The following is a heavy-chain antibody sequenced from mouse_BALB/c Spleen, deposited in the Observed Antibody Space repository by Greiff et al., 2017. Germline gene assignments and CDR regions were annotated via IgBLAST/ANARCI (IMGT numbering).Heavy chain of an antibody. CDR2: ISSGGST. J-gene: IGHJ4*01. D-gene: IGHD1-1*01. CDR3: ARGYYGSSSNYYAMDY. V-gene: IGHV5-6-5*01. CDR1: GFTFSSYA. Sequence: EVMLVESGGGLVKPGGSLKLSCAASGFTFSSYAMSWVRQTPEKRLEWVASISSGGSTYYPDSVKGRFTISRDNARNILYLQMSSLRSEDTAMYYCARGYYGSSSNYYAMDYWGQGTSVTVSS.